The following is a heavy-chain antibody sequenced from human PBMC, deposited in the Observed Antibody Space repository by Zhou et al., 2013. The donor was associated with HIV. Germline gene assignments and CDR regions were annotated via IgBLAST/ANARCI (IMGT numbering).Heavy chain of an antibody. J-gene: IGHJ3*02. V-gene: IGHV1-24*01. CDR1: GYTLTDLS. CDR2: FNSEDGET. CDR3: SMDHTLERRLENAFAT. Sequence: QVQLLQSGAEVKEPGASAKVSCRVSGYTLTDLSIHWVRQTPGNGLEWLGRFNSEDGETVFAQRFLGRLTMTEDTSSDTVYIELTRLTSEDTGIYFCSMDHTLERRLENAFATWGQGTMVYVSS. D-gene: IGHD3-16*01.